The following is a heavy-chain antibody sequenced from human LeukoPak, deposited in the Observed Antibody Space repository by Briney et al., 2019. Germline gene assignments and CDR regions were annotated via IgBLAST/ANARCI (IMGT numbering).Heavy chain of an antibody. CDR2: ISYDGSNK. V-gene: IGHV3-30*04. D-gene: IGHD3-10*01. CDR3: ARVWFGAPYYYYGMDV. Sequence: RPGRSLRLSYAASGFTFSSYAMHWVRQAPGKGLEWLAVISYDGSNKYYADSVKGRFTISRDNSKNTLYLQMNSLRAEDTAVYYCARVWFGAPYYYYGMDVWGQGTTVTVSS. J-gene: IGHJ6*02. CDR1: GFTFSSYA.